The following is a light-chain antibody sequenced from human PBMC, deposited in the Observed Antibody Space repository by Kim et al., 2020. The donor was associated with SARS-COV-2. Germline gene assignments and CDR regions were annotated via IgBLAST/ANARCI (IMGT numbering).Light chain of an antibody. V-gene: IGKV1-5*03. CDR2: MTS. Sequence: DIQMTQSPSTLSANVGDRVIITCRASQSLDDWLAWYQHKPGKAPKLLIYMTSSLESGVPSRFSGSGFGTEFTLNISSLQPDDVATYYCQQYRYYSYTFGPGTKVDIK. J-gene: IGKJ3*01. CDR3: QQYRYYSYT. CDR1: QSLDDW.